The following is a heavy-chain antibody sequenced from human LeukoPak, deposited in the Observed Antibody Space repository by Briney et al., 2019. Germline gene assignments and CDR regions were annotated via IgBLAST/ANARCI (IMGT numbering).Heavy chain of an antibody. D-gene: IGHD3-10*01. V-gene: IGHV4-59*12. Sequence: SETLSLTCTVSGGSISSYYWSWIRQPPGKGLEWIGYIYYSGSTNYNPSLKSRVTISVDTSKNQFSLKLSSVTAADTAVYYCARDGLLWFGYDAFDIWGQGTMVTVSS. CDR3: ARDGLLWFGYDAFDI. J-gene: IGHJ3*02. CDR1: GGSISSYY. CDR2: IYYSGST.